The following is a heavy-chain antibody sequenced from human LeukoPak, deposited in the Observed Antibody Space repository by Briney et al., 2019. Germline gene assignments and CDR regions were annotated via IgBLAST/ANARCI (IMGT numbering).Heavy chain of an antibody. J-gene: IGHJ4*02. V-gene: IGHV3-48*02. D-gene: IGHD2-2*01. Sequence: PRGSLRLSSAASGFAFSRETMTGVRQAPGKGLEWISYISTSSSTIYYADSVKGRFTISRDNARALLYLHMNSLRDEDTAVYYSARDAPFPLLVAEVRGQGTLVTVSS. CDR1: GFAFSRET. CDR2: ISTSSSTI. CDR3: ARDAPFPLLVAEV.